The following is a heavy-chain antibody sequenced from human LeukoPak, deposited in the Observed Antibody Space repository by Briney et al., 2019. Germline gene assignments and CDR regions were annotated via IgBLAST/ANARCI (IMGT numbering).Heavy chain of an antibody. V-gene: IGHV4-34*01. Sequence: KPSETLSLTCAVYGGSLSGYYWSWIRQPPGKGLGWIGEINHSGSTNYNPSLKSRVTISVDTSKNQFSLKLSSVTAADTAVYYCARDGYYGSGSYCWFDPWGQGTLVTVSS. J-gene: IGHJ5*02. CDR1: GGSLSGYY. D-gene: IGHD3-10*01. CDR3: ARDGYYGSGSYCWFDP. CDR2: INHSGST.